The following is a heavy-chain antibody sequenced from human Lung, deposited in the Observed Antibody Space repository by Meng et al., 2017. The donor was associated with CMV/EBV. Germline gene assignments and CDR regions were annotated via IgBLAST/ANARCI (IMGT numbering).Heavy chain of an antibody. CDR2: TWPGRGT. CDR1: GGVVSSANYH. CDR3: AGLIVGNGGRGN. Sequence: SXTLSLXCLVSGGVVSSANYHWNWIRQTPGKGLEWIGQTWPGRGTNYNPSLESRLAISLDTSKNQFTLQLSSVTPADTAVYYCAGLIVGNGGRGNWGQGTLVTVSS. V-gene: IGHV4-61*01. D-gene: IGHD1-26*01. J-gene: IGHJ4*02.